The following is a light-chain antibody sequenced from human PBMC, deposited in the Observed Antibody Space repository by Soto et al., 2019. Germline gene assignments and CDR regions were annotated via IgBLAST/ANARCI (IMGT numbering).Light chain of an antibody. CDR3: SSYTSSGTLYV. J-gene: IGLJ1*01. V-gene: IGLV2-14*01. CDR1: SSDIGGSKY. CDR2: EVT. Sequence: QSVLTQPASLSGSPGQSITISCTGTSSDIGGSKYVSWYQQHPGKAPTLMIYEVTYRPSGVSDRFSGSKSGNTASLTVSGLQAEDEADYYCSSYTSSGTLYVFGTGTKVTVL.